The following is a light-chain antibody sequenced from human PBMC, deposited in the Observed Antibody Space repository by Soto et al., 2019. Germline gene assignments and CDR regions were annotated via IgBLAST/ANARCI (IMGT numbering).Light chain of an antibody. J-gene: IGKJ5*01. Sequence: EIVMTQSPATLSVSPGERATLSCRASQSVNSNLAWYQQKPGQAPTLLIYDASTRATGIPVRFSGSGSGTEFPPTFTNRQSEVFAVYYCQNFDNRPPETFGKGTRLEI. CDR1: QSVNSN. CDR3: QNFDNRPPET. V-gene: IGKV3-15*01. CDR2: DAS.